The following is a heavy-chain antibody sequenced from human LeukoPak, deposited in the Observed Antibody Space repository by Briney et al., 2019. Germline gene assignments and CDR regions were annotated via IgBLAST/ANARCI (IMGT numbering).Heavy chain of an antibody. CDR3: AKDDKASLWPSFYYYYYGMDV. V-gene: IGHV3-30*18. CDR1: GFTFSGYG. J-gene: IGHJ6*02. D-gene: IGHD3-10*01. CDR2: ISYDGSNK. Sequence: GRSLRLSCAASGFTFSGYGMHWVRQAPGKGLEWVAVISYDGSNKYYADSVKGRFTISRDNSKNTLYLQMNSLRAEDTAVYYCAKDDKASLWPSFYYYYYGMDVWGQGTTVTVSS.